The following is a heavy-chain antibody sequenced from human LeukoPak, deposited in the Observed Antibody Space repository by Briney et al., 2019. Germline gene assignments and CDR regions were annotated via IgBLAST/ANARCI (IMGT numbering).Heavy chain of an antibody. V-gene: IGHV4-39*07. CDR3: ARDPYNGNYGHYYYYMDV. J-gene: IGHJ6*03. CDR1: GGSISSSSYY. D-gene: IGHD1-26*01. CDR2: IYYSGST. Sequence: SETLSLTCTVSGGSISSSSYYWGWIRQPPGKGLEWIGSIYYSGSTYYNPSLKSRVTISVDTSKNQFSLKLSSVTAADTAVYYCARDPYNGNYGHYYYYMDVWGKGTTVTISS.